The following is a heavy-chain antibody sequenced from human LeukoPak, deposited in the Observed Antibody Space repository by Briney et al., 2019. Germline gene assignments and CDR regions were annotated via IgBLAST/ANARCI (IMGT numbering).Heavy chain of an antibody. Sequence: GGSLRLSCAASGFTVSSNYMSWVRQAPGKGLEWVSVIYSGGSTYYADSVKGRFTISRDNSKNTLYLQMNSLRAEDTAVYYCARALIAAAGTGYDAFDIWGQGTMVTVSS. CDR1: GFTVSSNY. D-gene: IGHD6-13*01. CDR3: ARALIAAAGTGYDAFDI. CDR2: IYSGGST. J-gene: IGHJ3*02. V-gene: IGHV3-53*01.